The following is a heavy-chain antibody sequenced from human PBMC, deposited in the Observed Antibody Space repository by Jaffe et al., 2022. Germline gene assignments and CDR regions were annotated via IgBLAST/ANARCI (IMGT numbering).Heavy chain of an antibody. V-gene: IGHV4-39*01. CDR2: IYYSGST. CDR1: GGSISSSSYY. J-gene: IGHJ3*02. CDR3: ASPIAVAGRGGI. Sequence: QLQLQESGPGLVKPSETLSLTCTVSGGSISSSSYYWGWIRQPPGKGLEWIGSIYYSGSTYYNPSLKSRVTISVDTSKNQFSLKLSSVTAADTAVYYCASPIAVAGRGGIWGQGTMVTVSS. D-gene: IGHD6-19*01.